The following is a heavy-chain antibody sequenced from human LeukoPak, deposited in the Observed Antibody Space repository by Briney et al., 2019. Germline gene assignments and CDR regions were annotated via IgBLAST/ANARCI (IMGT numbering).Heavy chain of an antibody. V-gene: IGHV4-34*01. Sequence: SETLSLTCAVYGGSFSGYYWSWIRQPPGKGLESIGEINHSGSTNYNPSLKSRVTISVDTSKNQFSLKLSSVTAADTAVYYCARGRPTVTYNLNYYGSGSYYNAWGQGTLVTVSS. CDR2: INHSGST. J-gene: IGHJ5*02. CDR3: ARGRPTVTYNLNYYGSGSYYNA. CDR1: GGSFSGYY. D-gene: IGHD3-10*01.